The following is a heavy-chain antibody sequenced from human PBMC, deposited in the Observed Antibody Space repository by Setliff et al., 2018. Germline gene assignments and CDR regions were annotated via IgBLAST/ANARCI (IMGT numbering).Heavy chain of an antibody. CDR2: IIPIFGTA. D-gene: IGHD3-22*01. V-gene: IGHV1-69*13. J-gene: IGHJ3*02. Sequence: SVKVSCKASGGTFSSYAISWVRQAPGQGLEWMGRIIPIFGTANYAQKFQGRVTITADESTSTAYMELSSLRSEDTAVYYCARDGDNYYDSSGYYLNHAFDIWGQGTMVTVSS. CDR1: GGTFSSYA. CDR3: ARDGDNYYDSSGYYLNHAFDI.